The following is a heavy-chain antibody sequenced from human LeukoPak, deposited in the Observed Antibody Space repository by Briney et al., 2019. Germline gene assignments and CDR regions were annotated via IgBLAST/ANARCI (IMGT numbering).Heavy chain of an antibody. CDR2: TSGNGEKT. V-gene: IGHV3-23*01. J-gene: IGHJ4*02. CDR3: GRDRRYSFDS. Sequence: TGGSLRLSCAASGFTFSSYSMSWVRQAPGKGLEWVSSTSGNGEKTFYADSVKGRFTISRDNSKYTLDLQMNSLRVEDTAVYYCGRDRRYSFDSWGQGTLVTVSS. D-gene: IGHD1-14*01. CDR1: GFTFSSYS.